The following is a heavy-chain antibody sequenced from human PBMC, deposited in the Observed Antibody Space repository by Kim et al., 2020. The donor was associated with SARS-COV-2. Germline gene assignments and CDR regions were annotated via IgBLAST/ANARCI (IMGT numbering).Heavy chain of an antibody. J-gene: IGHJ4*02. Sequence: GGSLRLSCAASGFTFSSYAMSWVRQAPGKGLEWVSAISGSGGSTYYADSVKGRFTISRDNSKNTLYLQMNSLRAEDTAVYYCAKYPLLPRLHYSSRGLLDGYFDYWGQGTLVTVSS. V-gene: IGHV3-23*01. D-gene: IGHD6-13*01. CDR1: GFTFSSYA. CDR2: ISGSGGST. CDR3: AKYPLLPRLHYSSRGLLDGYFDY.